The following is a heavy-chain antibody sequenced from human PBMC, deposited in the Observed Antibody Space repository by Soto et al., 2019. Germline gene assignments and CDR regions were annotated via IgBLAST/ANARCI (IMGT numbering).Heavy chain of an antibody. D-gene: IGHD3-22*01. CDR2: FDREEDET. CDR1: GYTFTDLS. CDR3: ATEQPRYYDTNGVDAFDI. V-gene: IGHV1-24*01. Sequence: VPLVQSGAEVKQPGASVKVSCKASGYTFTDLSIHWVRQAPGKGLEWMGGFDREEDETIYAQSFQGRVTMTDDTFTDTVYMELSSLRSDDTAVYFCATEQPRYYDTNGVDAFDIWGQGTMVTVSS. J-gene: IGHJ3*02.